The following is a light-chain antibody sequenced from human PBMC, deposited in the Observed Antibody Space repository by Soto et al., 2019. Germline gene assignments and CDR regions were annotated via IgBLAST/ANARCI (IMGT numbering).Light chain of an antibody. J-gene: IGLJ2*01. CDR3: QAWDKSSVI. CDR2: QDD. V-gene: IGLV3-1*01. CDR1: KLGDRY. Sequence: SYDLTQPPSVSVSPGQTASITCSGDKLGDRYASWYQQRPGQPPVLVMFQDDRRPSGIPDRFSGSNSGNTATLTISGTDTVDEADYYCQAWDKSSVIFGGGTKLTVL.